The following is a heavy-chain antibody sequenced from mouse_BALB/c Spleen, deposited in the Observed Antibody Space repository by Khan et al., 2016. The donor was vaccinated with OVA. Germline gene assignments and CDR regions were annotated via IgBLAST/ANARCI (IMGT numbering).Heavy chain of an antibody. CDR3: ASSTYRYAFAY. CDR2: MIYSGYT. Sequence: EVQLQESGPSLVQPSQTLSLTCSVTGDSITSGYWSWIRKFPGNKLEYMGYMIYSGYTYYNPSLKSRISITRHTSKNQYYLQLNSVTTEDTDTCYCASSTYRYAFAYWGQGTLVTVSA. D-gene: IGHD2-14*01. V-gene: IGHV3-8*02. J-gene: IGHJ3*01. CDR1: GDSITSGY.